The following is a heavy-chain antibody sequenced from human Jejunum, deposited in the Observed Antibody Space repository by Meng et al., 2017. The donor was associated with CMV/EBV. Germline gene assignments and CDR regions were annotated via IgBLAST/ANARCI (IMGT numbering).Heavy chain of an antibody. Sequence: SGFTFNDHYMDWVRQAPGKGLEWVGRSKNKANSYTTEYAASVKGRFIISRDESKNSLYLQINSLKVEDTAVYYCARGKRDSSGYSFDYWGQGTLVTVSS. CDR3: ARGKRDSSGYSFDY. CDR2: SKNKANSYTT. J-gene: IGHJ4*02. V-gene: IGHV3-72*01. D-gene: IGHD3-22*01. CDR1: GFTFNDHY.